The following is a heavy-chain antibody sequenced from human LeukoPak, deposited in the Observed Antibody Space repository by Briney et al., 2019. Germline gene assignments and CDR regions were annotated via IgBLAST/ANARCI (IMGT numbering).Heavy chain of an antibody. V-gene: IGHV5-51*01. CDR3: ARLAGSSGWYGGDYYYGMDV. CDR2: IYPGDSDT. Sequence: GESLQISCKGSGYSFTSYWIGWVRQMPGKGLEWMGIIYPGDSDTRYSPSFQGQVTISADKSISTAYLQWSSLKASDTAMYYCARLAGSSGWYGGDYYYGMDVWGQGTTVTVSS. D-gene: IGHD6-19*01. CDR1: GYSFTSYW. J-gene: IGHJ6*02.